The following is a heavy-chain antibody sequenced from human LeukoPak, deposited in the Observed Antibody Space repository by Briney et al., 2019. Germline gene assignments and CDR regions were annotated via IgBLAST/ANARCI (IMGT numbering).Heavy chain of an antibody. Sequence: PGGSLRLSCAASGFIFSGCSMSWVRQAPGKGLEWVSSIGSSGVTTYYADSMKGRFTISRDNSKNTLYLQLNSLRAEDTAIYYCAKARSRSSTSPNRPYYYGMDVWGQGTTVTVSS. CDR3: AKARSRSSTSPNRPYYYGMDV. V-gene: IGHV3-23*01. J-gene: IGHJ6*02. CDR2: IGSSGVTT. D-gene: IGHD2-2*01. CDR1: GFIFSGCS.